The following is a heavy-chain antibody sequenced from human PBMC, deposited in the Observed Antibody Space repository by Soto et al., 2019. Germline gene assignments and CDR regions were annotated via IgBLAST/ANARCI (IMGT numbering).Heavy chain of an antibody. CDR3: ATNYYDSSGYRAFEI. CDR2: ISGGGAST. CDR1: GFTFSRYA. Sequence: PGGSLRLSCAASGFTFSRYAMSWVRQAPGKGLEWVSAISGGGASTYYADSVMGRFTISRDNSKNTLYLQMNSLRAEDTAVYYCATNYYDSSGYRAFEIWGQGTMVTVSS. J-gene: IGHJ3*02. D-gene: IGHD3-22*01. V-gene: IGHV3-23*01.